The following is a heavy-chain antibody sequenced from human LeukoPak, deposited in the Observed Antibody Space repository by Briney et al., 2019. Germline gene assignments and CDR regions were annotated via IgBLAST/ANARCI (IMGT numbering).Heavy chain of an antibody. Sequence: GRSLRLSCAASGFTFDDYAMHWVRQAPGKGLECVSGISWNSGSIGYADSVKGRFTISRDNAKNSLYLQMNSLRAEDTALYYCAKDIIRREQQLGLFDYWGQGTLVTVSS. CDR2: ISWNSGSI. V-gene: IGHV3-9*01. D-gene: IGHD6-13*01. CDR1: GFTFDDYA. CDR3: AKDIIRREQQLGLFDY. J-gene: IGHJ4*02.